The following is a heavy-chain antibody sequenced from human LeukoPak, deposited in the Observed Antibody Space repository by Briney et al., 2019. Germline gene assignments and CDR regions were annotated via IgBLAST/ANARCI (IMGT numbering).Heavy chain of an antibody. D-gene: IGHD1-7*01. V-gene: IGHV4-59*01. CDR2: YSSTGDS. Sequence: SETLSLTCTVSSDSIGNYYWTWIRQSPGKRLEWLGHYSSTGDSEYNPSLKSRVTMSVDMSKNQFSLKLTSVTAADTAVYFCARGYHWNYGWFDPWGQGTLVTVSS. CDR1: SDSIGNYY. CDR3: ARGYHWNYGWFDP. J-gene: IGHJ5*02.